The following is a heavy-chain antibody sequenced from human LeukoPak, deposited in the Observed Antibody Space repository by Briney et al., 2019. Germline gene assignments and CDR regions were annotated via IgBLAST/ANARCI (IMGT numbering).Heavy chain of an antibody. V-gene: IGHV1-69*05. CDR1: GGTFSSYA. CDR3: ARERLVELSLDY. Sequence: SVKVSCKASGGTFSSYAISWVRQAPGQGHEWMGGIIPIFGTANYAQKFQGRVTITTDESTSTAYMELSSLRSEDTAVYYCARERLVELSLDYWGQGTLVTVSS. CDR2: IIPIFGTA. J-gene: IGHJ4*02. D-gene: IGHD3-16*02.